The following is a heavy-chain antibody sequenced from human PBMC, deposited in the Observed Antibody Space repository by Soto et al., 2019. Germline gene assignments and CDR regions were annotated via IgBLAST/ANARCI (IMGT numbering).Heavy chain of an antibody. Sequence: AGGSLRLSWAASGFTFSSYAMTWVRQGPGKGLEWVSGFSGGGSTYYADSVKGRFTISRDNSKNTLYLQMNSLRAEDTAVYYCAKALYSGSYHAFDYWGQGTLVTVSS. D-gene: IGHD1-26*01. CDR3: AKALYSGSYHAFDY. CDR1: GFTFSSYA. CDR2: FSGGGST. V-gene: IGHV3-23*01. J-gene: IGHJ4*02.